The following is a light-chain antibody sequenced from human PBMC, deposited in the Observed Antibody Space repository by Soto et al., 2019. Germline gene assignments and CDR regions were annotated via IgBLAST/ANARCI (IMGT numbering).Light chain of an antibody. CDR1: QGIRND. Sequence: AIQMTQSPSSLSASVGDRVTITCLASQGIRNDLGWYQQKPGKAPKLLIYAASTLQSGVPSRFSGSGSGTDFTLTTSSLQPEDSATHCCLQDYNCPLTLGGGTKVDIK. CDR3: LQDYNCPLT. V-gene: IGKV1-6*01. J-gene: IGKJ4*01. CDR2: AAS.